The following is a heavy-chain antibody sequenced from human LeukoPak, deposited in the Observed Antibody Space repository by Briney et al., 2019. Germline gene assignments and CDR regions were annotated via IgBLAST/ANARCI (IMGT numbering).Heavy chain of an antibody. CDR1: GFTFSSYE. V-gene: IGHV3-48*03. CDR2: ISSSGSTI. Sequence: GGSLRLSCAASGFTFSSYEMNWVRQAPGKGLEWVSYISSSGSTIYYADSVKGRFTISRDNAKNSLYLQTNSLRAEDTAVYYCAREVGRSSGWFDYWGQGTLVTVSS. J-gene: IGHJ4*02. D-gene: IGHD6-19*01. CDR3: AREVGRSSGWFDY.